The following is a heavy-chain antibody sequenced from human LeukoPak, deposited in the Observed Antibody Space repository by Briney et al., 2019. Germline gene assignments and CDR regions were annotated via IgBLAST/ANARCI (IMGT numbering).Heavy chain of an antibody. J-gene: IGHJ4*02. V-gene: IGHV3-23*01. Sequence: GGSLRLSCAASGFTFSSYAMSWVRQAPGKGLEWVSAISGSGGSTYYADSVKGRFTISRDNSKNTLYLQMNSLRAEDTAVYYCAKAATLSYYDSSGYLFDYWGQGTLVTVSS. D-gene: IGHD3-22*01. CDR3: AKAATLSYYDSSGYLFDY. CDR1: GFTFSSYA. CDR2: ISGSGGST.